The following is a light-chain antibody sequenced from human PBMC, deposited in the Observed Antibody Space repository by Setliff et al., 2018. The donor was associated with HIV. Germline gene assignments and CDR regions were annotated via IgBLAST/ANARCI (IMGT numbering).Light chain of an antibody. CDR3: QQLYNTPRT. J-gene: IGKJ3*01. V-gene: IGKV1-9*01. Sequence: DIQLTQSPPFLSASVGDRVIITCRASQAISTYLAWYQQKPGKAPKLLIHSASTLQRGVPGTFSGSGSGTQFTLTISSLKPEDFATYYCQQLYNTPRTVGPGTKVDIK. CDR2: SAS. CDR1: QAISTY.